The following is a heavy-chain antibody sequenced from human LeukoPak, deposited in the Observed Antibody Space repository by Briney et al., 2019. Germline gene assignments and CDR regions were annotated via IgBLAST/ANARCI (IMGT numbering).Heavy chain of an antibody. CDR1: GFTFSSYS. CDR2: ISSSSNTV. V-gene: IGHV3-48*01. CDR3: ARGLGVVIYYFDY. Sequence: PGGSLRLSCAASGFTFSSYSMNWVRQAPGKGLEWVSYISSSSNTVYYSDSVKGRFTISRDNAKNSLYLQMNSLRAEDTAVYYCARGLGVVIYYFDYWGQGTLVTVSS. D-gene: IGHD3-3*01. J-gene: IGHJ4*02.